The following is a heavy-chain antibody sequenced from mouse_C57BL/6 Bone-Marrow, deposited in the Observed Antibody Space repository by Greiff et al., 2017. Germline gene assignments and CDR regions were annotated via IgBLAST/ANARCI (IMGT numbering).Heavy chain of an antibody. D-gene: IGHD1-1*01. J-gene: IGHJ1*03. V-gene: IGHV1-81*01. CDR1: GYTFTSYG. CDR2: IYPRSGNT. CDR3: ARDYYGSLGPWYFDV. Sequence: VKLQQPGAELARPGASVKLSCKASGYTFTSYGISWVKQRTGQGLEWIGEIYPRSGNTYYNEKFKGKATLTADKSSSTAYMELRSLTSEDSAVYFCARDYYGSLGPWYFDVWGTGTTVTVSA.